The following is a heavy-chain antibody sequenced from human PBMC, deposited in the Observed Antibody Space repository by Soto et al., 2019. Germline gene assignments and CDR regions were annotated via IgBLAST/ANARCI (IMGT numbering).Heavy chain of an antibody. CDR1: GGSISSGDYY. CDR2: IYYSGST. D-gene: IGHD3-16*02. V-gene: IGHV4-30-4*01. Sequence: SETLSLTCTVSGGSISSGDYYWSWIRQPPGKGLEWIGYIYYSGSTYYNPSLKSRVTISVDTSKNQFSLKLSSVTAADTAVYYCARDYTRYNWFDLCGQGILVTVSS. CDR3: ARDYTRYNWFDL. J-gene: IGHJ5*02.